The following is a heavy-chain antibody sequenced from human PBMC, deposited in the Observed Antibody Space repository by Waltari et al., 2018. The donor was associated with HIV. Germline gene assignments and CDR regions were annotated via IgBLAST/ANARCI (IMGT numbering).Heavy chain of an antibody. J-gene: IGHJ3*02. Sequence: QVQLVQSGAEVKKPGASVKVSCKASGDTFTSDFMHWVRQAPGQGLEWMGIINPSGNRTSYAQKFQGRVTLTRDTSTSTVYMDLSSLASEDTAVYYCTTPRRCNGGHCYGGAFDIWGQGTMVTVSS. CDR1: GDTFTSDF. CDR2: INPSGNRT. CDR3: TTPRRCNGGHCYGGAFDI. D-gene: IGHD2-15*01. V-gene: IGHV1-46*03.